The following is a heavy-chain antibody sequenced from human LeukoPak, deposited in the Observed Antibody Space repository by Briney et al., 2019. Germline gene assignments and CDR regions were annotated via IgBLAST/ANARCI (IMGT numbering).Heavy chain of an antibody. CDR2: INPSGGST. V-gene: IGHV1-46*01. CDR1: VYTFTSYY. CDR3: ARRKLDTAMVYYYGMDV. D-gene: IGHD5-18*01. Sequence: ASVKVSCKASVYTFTSYYMHWVRQAPGQGLEWMGIINPSGGSTSYAQKFQGRVTMTRDTSTSTVYMELSSLRSEDTAVYYCARRKLDTAMVYYYGMDVWGQGTTVTVSS. J-gene: IGHJ6*02.